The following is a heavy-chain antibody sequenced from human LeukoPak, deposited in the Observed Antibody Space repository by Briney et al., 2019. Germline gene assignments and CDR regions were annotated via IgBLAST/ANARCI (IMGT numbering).Heavy chain of an antibody. D-gene: IGHD5-12*01. CDR3: AKAAIMAPMNADWFDP. V-gene: IGHV1-8*01. CDR1: GYTFTNYE. CDR2: MNPKSGNT. J-gene: IGHJ5*02. Sequence: GASVKVSCKASGYTFTNYEISWVRQATGQGLEWMGWMNPKSGNTAYAQKFQGRVSMTWDTSIGTAYLELSSLTSDDTAVYYCAKAAIMAPMNADWFDPWCQGTLVTVSS.